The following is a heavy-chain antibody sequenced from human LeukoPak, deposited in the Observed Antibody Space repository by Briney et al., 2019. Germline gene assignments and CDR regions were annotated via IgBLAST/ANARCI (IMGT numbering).Heavy chain of an antibody. J-gene: IGHJ6*03. CDR2: IYTSGST. CDR3: ARVSRVTKSTIFGVVTTTYYYYMDV. CDR1: GGSISSSNYY. Sequence: TSETLSLTCTVSGGSISSSNYYWSWIRQPAGKGLEWIGRIYTSGSTDYNPSLKSRVTMSVDTSKNQFSLKLSSVTAADTAVYYCARVSRVTKSTIFGVVTTTYYYYMDVWGKGTTVTVSS. V-gene: IGHV4-61*02. D-gene: IGHD3-3*01.